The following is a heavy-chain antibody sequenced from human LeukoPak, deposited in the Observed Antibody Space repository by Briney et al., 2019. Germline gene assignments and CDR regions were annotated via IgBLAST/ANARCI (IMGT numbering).Heavy chain of an antibody. CDR2: INPSGGST. CDR1: GYTFTSYY. CDR3: AREGRYSYGRGYYYGMDV. V-gene: IGHV1-46*01. Sequence: ASVKVSCKASGYTFTSYYMHWVRQAPGQGLEWMGIINPSGGSTSYAQKLQGRVTMTTDTSTSTAYMELRSLRSDDTAVYYCAREGRYSYGRGYYYGMDVWGQGTTVTVSS. J-gene: IGHJ6*02. D-gene: IGHD5-18*01.